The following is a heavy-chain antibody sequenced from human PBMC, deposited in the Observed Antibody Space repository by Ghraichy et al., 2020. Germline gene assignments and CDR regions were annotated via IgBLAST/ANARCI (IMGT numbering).Heavy chain of an antibody. CDR1: GFTFSTYA. J-gene: IGHJ6*02. V-gene: IGHV3-30-3*01. Sequence: GGSLRLSCAASGFTFSTYAMHWVRQAPGQGLEWVAVTSYDGSNKYYADSVKGRFTISRDNSKNTLYLQMNSLRDEDTAVYYCARGSRVVRFYYYDGMNVWGQGTTVTVSS. CDR3: ARGSRVVRFYYYDGMNV. CDR2: TSYDGSNK. D-gene: IGHD4-23*01.